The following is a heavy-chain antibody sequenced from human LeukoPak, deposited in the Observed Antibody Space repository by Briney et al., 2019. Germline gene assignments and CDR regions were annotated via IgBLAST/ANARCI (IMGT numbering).Heavy chain of an antibody. CDR3: AKGEGSYDFWSGYQHYYYMDV. CDR1: GFTFSSYG. J-gene: IGHJ6*03. CDR2: IRYDGSNK. D-gene: IGHD3-3*01. Sequence: GGSLRLSCAASGFTFSSYGMHWVRQAPGKGLEWVAFIRYDGSNKYYADSVKGRFTISRDNSKNTLYLQMNSLRAEDTAVYYCAKGEGSYDFWSGYQHYYYMDVWGKGTTVTVSS. V-gene: IGHV3-30*02.